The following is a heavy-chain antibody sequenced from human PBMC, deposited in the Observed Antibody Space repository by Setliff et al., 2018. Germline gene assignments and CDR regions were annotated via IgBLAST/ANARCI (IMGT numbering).Heavy chain of an antibody. V-gene: IGHV4-61*09. J-gene: IGHJ2*01. CDR3: ARPPRGGRWYFDL. CDR2: IYTSWST. D-gene: IGHD3-16*01. CDR1: GDSISSRRNY. Sequence: SETLSLTCTVSGDSISSRRNYWGWFRQPAGKELEWIGQIYTSWSTNYNPSLKSRVTISLDTSKNQFSLSLTSVTAADTAVYYCARPPRGGRWYFDLWGRGTLVTVSS.